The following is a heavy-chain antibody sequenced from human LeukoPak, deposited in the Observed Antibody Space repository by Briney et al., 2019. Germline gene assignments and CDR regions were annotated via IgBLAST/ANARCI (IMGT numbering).Heavy chain of an antibody. J-gene: IGHJ3*02. V-gene: IGHV4-59*08. Sequence: SETLSLTCTVSGGSMSSYYWNFIRQPPGKGLEWIGYIYYSGSANYNPSLQSRVTMSVDTSKNQFSLKLSSVTAADTAVYYCARRWGGRDAFDIWGQGTMVTVSS. D-gene: IGHD7-27*01. CDR3: ARRWGGRDAFDI. CDR2: IYYSGSA. CDR1: GGSMSSYY.